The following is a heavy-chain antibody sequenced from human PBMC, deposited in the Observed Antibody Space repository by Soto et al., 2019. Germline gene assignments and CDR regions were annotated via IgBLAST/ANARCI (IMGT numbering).Heavy chain of an antibody. D-gene: IGHD2-2*02. J-gene: IGHJ6*02. Sequence: EVQLVESGGGLVKPGGSLRLSCAASGFTFSSYSMNWVRQAPGKGLEWVSSISSSSSYIYYADSVKGRFTISRDNAKNSLYLQMNSLRAEDTAVYYCAREWGDIVVVPAAIRPSYGMDVWGQGTTVTVSS. CDR1: GFTFSSYS. V-gene: IGHV3-21*01. CDR3: AREWGDIVVVPAAIRPSYGMDV. CDR2: ISSSSSYI.